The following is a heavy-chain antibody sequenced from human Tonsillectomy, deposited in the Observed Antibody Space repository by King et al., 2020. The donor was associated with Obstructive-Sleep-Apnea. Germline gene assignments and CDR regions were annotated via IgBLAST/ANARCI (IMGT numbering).Heavy chain of an antibody. Sequence: QLVQSGAEVKKPGEALKISWKGSGYILTSYWIVWVRQVPGKGLEWMVIIYPGDPYTRYRPSFQGQVTISADKSISTAYLQWSSLKASDTAMYYCARPYSSGYQYYFDYWGQGTLVTVSS. CDR2: IYPGDPYT. CDR3: ARPYSSGYQYYFDY. D-gene: IGHD3-22*01. V-gene: IGHV5-51*01. J-gene: IGHJ4*02. CDR1: GYILTSYW.